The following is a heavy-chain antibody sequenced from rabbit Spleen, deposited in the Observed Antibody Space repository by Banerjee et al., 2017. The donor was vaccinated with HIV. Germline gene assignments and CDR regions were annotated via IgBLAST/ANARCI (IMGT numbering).Heavy chain of an antibody. D-gene: IGHD6-1*01. Sequence: QSLEESGGDLVKPGASLTLTCTASGFSFSSGYDMCWVRQAPGKGLEWIACIYAGSSGSTYYASWAKGRFTISKTSSTTMTLRMTSLSAADTATYFCARAPYAGIAVYGYAQNLWGQGTLVTVS. CDR2: IYAGSSGST. CDR3: ARAPYAGIAVYGYAQNL. CDR1: GFSFSSGYD. V-gene: IGHV1S40*01. J-gene: IGHJ4*01.